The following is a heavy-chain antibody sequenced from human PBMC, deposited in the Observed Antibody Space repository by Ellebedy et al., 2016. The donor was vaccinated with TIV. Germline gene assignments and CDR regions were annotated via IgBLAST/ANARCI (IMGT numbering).Heavy chain of an antibody. CDR1: GYTFTTYY. J-gene: IGHJ3*01. Sequence: ASVKVSCXASGYTFTTYYMHWVRQAPGQGLEWMGVIYPSGGSTSYAQKFQGRVSMTRDTSTSTVNMQLSSLRSEDTAVYYCARAVVPSSGGEALDFWGQGTMVTVSS. V-gene: IGHV1-46*01. CDR3: ARAVVPSSGGEALDF. D-gene: IGHD2-2*01. CDR2: IYPSGGST.